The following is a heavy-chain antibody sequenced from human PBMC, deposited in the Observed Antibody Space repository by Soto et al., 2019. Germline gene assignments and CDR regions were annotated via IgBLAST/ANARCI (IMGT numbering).Heavy chain of an antibody. CDR2: ISAYNGNT. Sequence: ASVKVSCKASGYTFTSYGISWVRQAPGQGLEWMGWISAYNGNTNYAQKLQGRVTMTTDTSTSTAYMDPVDTATYYCAHRRRVDTAMVASPGFDYWGQGTLVTVSS. J-gene: IGHJ4*02. CDR1: GYTFTSYG. D-gene: IGHD5-18*01. V-gene: IGHV1-18*01. CDR3: VDTAMVASPGFDY.